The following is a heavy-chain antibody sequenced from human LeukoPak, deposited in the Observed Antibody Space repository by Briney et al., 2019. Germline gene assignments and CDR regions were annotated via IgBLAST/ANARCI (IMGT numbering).Heavy chain of an antibody. J-gene: IGHJ4*02. V-gene: IGHV4-39*07. CDR2: IYYSGST. CDR3: ARLHFGDYSALYYLDY. D-gene: IGHD4-17*01. CDR1: GGSISSSSYY. Sequence: PSETLSLTCTVSGGSISSSSYYWGWIRQPPGKGLEWIGSIYYSGSTSYNPSLKSRVTMTVDTSNNQFSLNLRSVTAADTAVYYCARLHFGDYSALYYLDYWGQGVLVTVSS.